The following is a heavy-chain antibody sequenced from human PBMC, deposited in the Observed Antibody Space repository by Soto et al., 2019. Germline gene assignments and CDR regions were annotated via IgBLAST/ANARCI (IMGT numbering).Heavy chain of an antibody. V-gene: IGHV1-18*01. CDR1: GYTFIRYG. D-gene: IGHD3-22*01. J-gene: IGHJ6*02. Sequence: VASVKVSCKASGYTFIRYGISWVRQAPGQGLEWMGWISGYNGNIKYAQKFQGRVTMTTDTSTNTAYMELRSLRFDDTAVYYCARVYYDSSGYYYVEGAYYFYGMDVWGQGTTVTVSS. CDR3: ARVYYDSSGYYYVEGAYYFYGMDV. CDR2: ISGYNGNI.